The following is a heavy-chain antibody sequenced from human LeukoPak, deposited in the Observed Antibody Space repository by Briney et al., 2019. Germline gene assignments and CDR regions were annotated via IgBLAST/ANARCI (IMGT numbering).Heavy chain of an antibody. V-gene: IGHV3-48*03. CDR3: AKGLEGTTG. D-gene: IGHD1-1*01. J-gene: IGHJ4*02. Sequence: PGGSLRLSCAASGFTFSSYEMNWVRQAPGKGLEWISYISSSGSTIYYADSVKGRFTISRDNSKNTLYLQMNSLRAEDTAVYYCAKGLEGTTGRDQGTLVTVSS. CDR1: GFTFSSYE. CDR2: ISSSGSTI.